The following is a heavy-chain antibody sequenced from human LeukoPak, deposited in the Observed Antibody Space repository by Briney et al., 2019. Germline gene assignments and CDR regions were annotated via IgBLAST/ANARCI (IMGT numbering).Heavy chain of an antibody. D-gene: IGHD3-9*01. J-gene: IGHJ4*02. CDR3: AREVDYDILTAYYGETNFYFDY. Sequence: ASVKVSCKASGYTFPSYAMNWVRQAPGQGLEWMGWINTNTGNPTYAQGFTGRFVFSLDTSVSTAYLQISSLKAEDTAVYYCAREVDYDILTAYYGETNFYFDYWGQGTLVTVSS. CDR2: INTNTGNP. V-gene: IGHV7-4-1*02. CDR1: GYTFPSYA.